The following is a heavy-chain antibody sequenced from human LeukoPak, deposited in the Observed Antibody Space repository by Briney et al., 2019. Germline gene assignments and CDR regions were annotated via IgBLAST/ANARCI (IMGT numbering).Heavy chain of an antibody. CDR1: GYSFSTYW. D-gene: IGHD3-22*01. CDR2: IYPGDSDA. Sequence: GESLMISGKGSGYSFSTYWIGWVRQMPGECLEWMGIIYPGDSDARYSPSFQGQVTTAADKTNSTAYLQWSSLKASDTAMYYCARLVSSGQFDPWGQGTLVTVSS. J-gene: IGHJ5*02. V-gene: IGHV5-51*01. CDR3: ARLVSSGQFDP.